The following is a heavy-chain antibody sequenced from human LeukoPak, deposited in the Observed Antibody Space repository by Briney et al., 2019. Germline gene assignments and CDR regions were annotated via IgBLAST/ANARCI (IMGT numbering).Heavy chain of an antibody. J-gene: IGHJ6*03. Sequence: GGSLRLSCAASGFTFSSYGMYWVRQAPGKGLEWVAFTRYDGSNKYYADSVKGRFTTSRDNSKNTLYLKMNSLRAEDTAVYFCARRDYYFYSMDVWGKGTTVTVSS. CDR2: TRYDGSNK. CDR1: GFTFSSYG. CDR3: ARRDYYFYSMDV. V-gene: IGHV3-30*02.